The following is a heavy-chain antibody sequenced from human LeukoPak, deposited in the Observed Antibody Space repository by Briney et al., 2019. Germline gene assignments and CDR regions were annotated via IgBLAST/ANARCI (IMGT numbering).Heavy chain of an antibody. Sequence: GGSLRLSCEASGFTFGNYAMNWVRQAPGKGLGWVSTISGTGSSTYYADSAKGRFTISRDNSKDTLFLQLNSLTAADTAMYFCAKASVAIPQYCNSWGQGTLVTVSS. D-gene: IGHD2-2*02. V-gene: IGHV3-23*01. CDR1: GFTFGNYA. CDR2: ISGTGSST. CDR3: AKASVAIPQYCNS. J-gene: IGHJ5*02.